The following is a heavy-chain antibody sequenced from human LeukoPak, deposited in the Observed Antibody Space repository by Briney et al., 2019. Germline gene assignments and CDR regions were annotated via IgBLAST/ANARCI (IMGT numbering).Heavy chain of an antibody. CDR3: AREAETAAHIQY. J-gene: IGHJ4*02. Sequence: PSETLSFTSTVSGASNSGYYWSWLRQPAGKGLEWIGRIYNNGDTKYNPSLKSRVTMSVDTSKNQFSLKLSSVTAADTAVYFCAREAETAAHIQYWGQGTLVTVSS. V-gene: IGHV4-4*07. CDR2: IYNNGDT. D-gene: IGHD6-25*01. CDR1: GASNSGYY.